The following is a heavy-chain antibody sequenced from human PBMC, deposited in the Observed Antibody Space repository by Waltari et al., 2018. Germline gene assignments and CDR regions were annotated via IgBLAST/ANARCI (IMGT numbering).Heavy chain of an antibody. V-gene: IGHV1-69*12. CDR3: AKRIVGGPVDV. J-gene: IGHJ3*01. CDR2: IIPIFGTP. Sequence: QVHLVQSGAEVRKPGSSVRVSCEASGGKFGSYAITWVRQAPGQGLEWMAGIIPIFGTPNYAQKFQGRVNVAADESTSTAYMELSSLRSDETAIYYCAKRIVGGPVDVWGQGTVVIVSS. D-gene: IGHD1-26*01. CDR1: GGKFGSYA.